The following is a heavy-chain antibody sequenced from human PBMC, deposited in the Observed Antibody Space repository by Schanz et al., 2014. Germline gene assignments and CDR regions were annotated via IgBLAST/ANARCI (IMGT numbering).Heavy chain of an antibody. CDR3: ATGPHSVVAFDY. D-gene: IGHD2-21*01. J-gene: IGHJ4*02. CDR2: FDPKKGEA. CDR1: GSIFSKLL. V-gene: IGHV1-24*01. Sequence: QVQLVQSGAEVKKPGASVKVSCKVSGSIFSKLLMHWVRQGPAKGLEWMGGFDPKKGEAIYAQKFQGRVTMTEDTSTGTAYMELRSLTSEDTAVYYCATGPHSVVAFDYWGQGTLVTVSS.